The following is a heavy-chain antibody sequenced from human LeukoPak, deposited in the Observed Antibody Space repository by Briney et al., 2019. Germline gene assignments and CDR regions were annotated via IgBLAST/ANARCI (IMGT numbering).Heavy chain of an antibody. Sequence: MSSETLSLTCTVSGGSISSYYWSWIRQPPGKGLEWIGYIYYSGSTNYNPSLKSRVTISVDTSKNQFSLKLSSVTATDTAVYYCARQKWFGELFSWGQGTLVTVSS. CDR3: ARQKWFGELFS. CDR1: GGSISSYY. V-gene: IGHV4-59*08. CDR2: IYYSGST. J-gene: IGHJ5*02. D-gene: IGHD3-10*01.